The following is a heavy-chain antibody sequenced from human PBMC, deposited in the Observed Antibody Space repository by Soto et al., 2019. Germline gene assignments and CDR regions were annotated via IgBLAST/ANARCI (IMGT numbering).Heavy chain of an antibody. J-gene: IGHJ4*02. V-gene: IGHV3-30*18. D-gene: IGHD3-22*01. Sequence: GGSLRLSCAASGFTFSSYGMHWVRQAPGKGLEWVAVISYDGSNKYYADSVKGRFTISRDNSKNTLYLQMNSLRAEDTAVYYCAKANYYDSSGYSVDWGQGTLVTVSS. CDR2: ISYDGSNK. CDR3: AKANYYDSSGYSVD. CDR1: GFTFSSYG.